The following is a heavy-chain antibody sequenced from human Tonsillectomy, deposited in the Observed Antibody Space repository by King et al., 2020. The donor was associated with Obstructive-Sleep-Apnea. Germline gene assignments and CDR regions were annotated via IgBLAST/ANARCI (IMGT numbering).Heavy chain of an antibody. CDR3: ARVYSTTTCYDY. V-gene: IGHV4-39*07. D-gene: IGHD2-2*01. CDR1: GASISSSSYY. Sequence: QLQESGPGLVKSSETLSLTCNVSGASISSSSYYWGWIRQPPGKGLEWIGSIYYSGSTSYNPSLKSRDTISVDTSRTRFSLKLSSVTAADTAVYYCARVYSTTTCYDYWGQGTLVTVSS. CDR2: IYYSGST. J-gene: IGHJ4*02.